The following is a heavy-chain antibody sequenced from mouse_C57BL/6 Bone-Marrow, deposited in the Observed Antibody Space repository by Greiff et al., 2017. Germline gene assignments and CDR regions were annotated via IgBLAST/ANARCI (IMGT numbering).Heavy chain of an antibody. CDR1: GYTFTSYW. Sequence: QVQLQQPGAELVMPGASVKLSCKASGYTFTSYWMHWVKQRPGQGLEWIGVIDPSDSYTNYNQKFKGKSTLTVDKSSSTAYMQLSSLTSEDSAVYYCAREKSSPLEWYFDVWGTGTTVTVSS. J-gene: IGHJ1*03. D-gene: IGHD1-3*01. CDR2: IDPSDSYT. CDR3: AREKSSPLEWYFDV. V-gene: IGHV1-69*01.